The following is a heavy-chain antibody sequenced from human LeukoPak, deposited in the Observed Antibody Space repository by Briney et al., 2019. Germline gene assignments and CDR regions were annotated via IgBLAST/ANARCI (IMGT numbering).Heavy chain of an antibody. CDR2: INHSGST. D-gene: IGHD3-22*01. V-gene: IGHV4-34*01. Sequence: PSETLSLTCAVYGGSFSGYYWSWIRQPPGKGLEWIGEINHSGSTNYNPSLKSRVTISVDTSKNQFSLKLSSVTAADTAVYYCARANDSSGPFDYWGQGTLVTVSS. J-gene: IGHJ4*02. CDR1: GGSFSGYY. CDR3: ARANDSSGPFDY.